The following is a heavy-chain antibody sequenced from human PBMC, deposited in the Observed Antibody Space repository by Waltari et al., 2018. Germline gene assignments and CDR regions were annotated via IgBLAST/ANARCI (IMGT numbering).Heavy chain of an antibody. CDR2: IVPVFHTP. CDR1: GGTFTTFG. J-gene: IGHJ3*01. CDR3: ARGPDGFDV. V-gene: IGHV1-69*01. Sequence: QVQLVPSGAEVKKPGSSVQVSCKTSGGTFTTFGITWVRQAPGQGLEWMGGIVPVFHTPNYAQKFQDRVTISADESTSTVSMEVSGLRSEDTAVYYCARGPDGFDVWGQGTVVTVSS.